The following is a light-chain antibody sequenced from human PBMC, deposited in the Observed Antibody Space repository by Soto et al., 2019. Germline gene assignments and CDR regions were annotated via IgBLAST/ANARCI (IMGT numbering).Light chain of an antibody. CDR1: QSISSW. V-gene: IGKV1-5*01. CDR2: DAS. Sequence: DIQMTQSPSTLSASVGDRVTITCRASQSISSWLAWYRQKPGKAPKLLIYDASSLESGVPSRFSGSGSGTEFTLTISSLQPDDFATYYCQQYNSYSGTFGPGTKVDIK. J-gene: IGKJ3*01. CDR3: QQYNSYSGT.